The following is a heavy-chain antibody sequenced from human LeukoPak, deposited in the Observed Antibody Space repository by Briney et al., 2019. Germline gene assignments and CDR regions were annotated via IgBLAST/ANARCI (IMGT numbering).Heavy chain of an antibody. Sequence: SSETLSLTCAVFGGSFSDYSWTWIRQPPGKGLEWIGENNHRGSTNYNPSLKSRVTIFVDTSKNQFSLKVISVTAADTAVYYCARGKDDGVLPKWFDPWGPGTLVTVSS. CDR1: GGSFSDYS. D-gene: IGHD3-16*01. CDR2: NNHRGST. V-gene: IGHV4-34*01. CDR3: ARGKDDGVLPKWFDP. J-gene: IGHJ5*02.